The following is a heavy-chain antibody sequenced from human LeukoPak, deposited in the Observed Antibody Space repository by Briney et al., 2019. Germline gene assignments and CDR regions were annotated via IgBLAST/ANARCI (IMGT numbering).Heavy chain of an antibody. V-gene: IGHV4-61*01. D-gene: IGHD5-24*01. CDR1: GVSISSSPYY. CDR3: ARTDGYNYY. CDR2: IYYSGST. J-gene: IGHJ4*02. Sequence: SETPSLTCTVSGVSISSSPYYWSWIRQPPGKGLEWIGYIYYSGSTNYNPSLKSRVTISGDTSKNQFSLKLSSVTAADTAVYYCARTDGYNYYWGQGTLVTVSS.